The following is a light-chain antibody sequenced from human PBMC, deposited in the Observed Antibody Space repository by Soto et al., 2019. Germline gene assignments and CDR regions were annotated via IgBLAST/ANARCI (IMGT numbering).Light chain of an antibody. CDR2: DAS. Sequence: EIVLTQSPATLSLSPGERATLSCRASQSVSSYLAWYQQKPGQAPRLLIYDASNRATGIPARFSGSGSGTDFTLTISILEPEDFAVYYSQQRSNWPLTFGGGTKVDIK. CDR1: QSVSSY. CDR3: QQRSNWPLT. J-gene: IGKJ4*01. V-gene: IGKV3-11*01.